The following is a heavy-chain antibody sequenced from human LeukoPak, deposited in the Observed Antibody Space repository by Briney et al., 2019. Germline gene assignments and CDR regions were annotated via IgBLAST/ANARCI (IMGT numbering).Heavy chain of an antibody. V-gene: IGHV3-23*01. CDR1: GFTFSSYA. CDR2: ISGSGGST. Sequence: GGSLRLSCAASGFTFSSYAMSWVRQAPGKGLEWVSAISGSGGSTYYADSVKGRFTISRDNSKNTLYLQMNSLRAEDTAVYYCATPQTAITMVRGVRPKFEFGNWGQGTLVTVSS. J-gene: IGHJ4*02. D-gene: IGHD3-10*01. CDR3: ATPQTAITMVRGVRPKFEFGN.